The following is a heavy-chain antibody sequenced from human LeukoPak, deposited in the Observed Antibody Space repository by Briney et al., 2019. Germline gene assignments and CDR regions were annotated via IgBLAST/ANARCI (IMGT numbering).Heavy chain of an antibody. CDR2: INVDGSVK. J-gene: IGHJ4*02. D-gene: IGHD4-23*01. CDR3: VRDLILVDTPGDDFDY. Sequence: GGSLRLSCAASGFTFSNYWMHWVRQVPGKGLVWVSCINVDGSVKSYADSVKGRFTISRDNAKNTVSLQMNSLRAEDTAVYYCVRDLILVDTPGDDFDYWGQGALVTVSS. V-gene: IGHV3-74*01. CDR1: GFTFSNYW.